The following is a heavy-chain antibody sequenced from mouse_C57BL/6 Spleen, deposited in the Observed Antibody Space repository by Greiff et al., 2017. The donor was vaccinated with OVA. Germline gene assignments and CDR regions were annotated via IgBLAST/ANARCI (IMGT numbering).Heavy chain of an antibody. CDR2: IDPSDSYT. D-gene: IGHD1-1*01. V-gene: IGHV1-50*01. CDR1: GYTFTSYW. Sequence: VQLQQPGAELVKPGASVKLSCKASGYTFTSYWMQWVKQRPGQGLEWIGEIDPSDSYTNYNQKFTGKATLTVDTSSSTAYMQLSSLTSEDSAVYDCAREGYGSAWFAYWGQGTLVTVSA. J-gene: IGHJ3*01. CDR3: AREGYGSAWFAY.